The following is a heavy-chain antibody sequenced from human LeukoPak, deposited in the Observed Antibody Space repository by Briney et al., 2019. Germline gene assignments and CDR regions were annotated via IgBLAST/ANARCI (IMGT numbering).Heavy chain of an antibody. Sequence: PGGSLSLSCAASGFTFSSYAMHWVRQAPGKGLEWVAVISYAGSNKYHADSVKGRFPRSRDNSKNALYLQMNSLRAEDTAVYYCARVYCGGDCYPSTYFDYGGQGTLVTVSS. J-gene: IGHJ4*02. V-gene: IGHV3-30-3*01. CDR2: ISYAGSNK. D-gene: IGHD2-21*01. CDR1: GFTFSSYA. CDR3: ARVYCGGDCYPSTYFDY.